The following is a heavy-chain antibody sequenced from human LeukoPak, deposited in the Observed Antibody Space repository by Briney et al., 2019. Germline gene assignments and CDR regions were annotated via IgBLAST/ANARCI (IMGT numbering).Heavy chain of an antibody. CDR2: ISSSGSTK. V-gene: IGHV3-48*03. Sequence: PGGSLRLSCAASGFTFSSFEMNWVRQAPGKGLEWLSYISSSGSTKYYADSVKGRFTISRDNAKNPLYLQMNSLRAEDTAVYYCARGVRKYSSSAGHFYWGQGTLVTVSS. D-gene: IGHD6-6*01. CDR3: ARGVRKYSSSAGHFY. CDR1: GFTFSSFE. J-gene: IGHJ4*02.